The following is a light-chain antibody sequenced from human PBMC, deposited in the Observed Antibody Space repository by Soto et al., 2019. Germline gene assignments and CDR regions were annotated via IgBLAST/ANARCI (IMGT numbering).Light chain of an antibody. J-gene: IGKJ1*01. CDR2: DAS. CDR3: QHYNKWPPWT. CDR1: QSINSN. Sequence: EIVMTQSPATLSVSPGERAILSCRASQSINSNLAWYQQKPGQAPRLLIYDASSRTTGVPARFSGSGSGTEFTLTISSLQSEDFAVYYCQHYNKWPPWTFGQGTTVEIK. V-gene: IGKV3-15*01.